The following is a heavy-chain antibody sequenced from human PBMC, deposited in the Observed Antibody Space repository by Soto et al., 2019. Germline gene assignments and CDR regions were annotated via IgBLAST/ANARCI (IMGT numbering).Heavy chain of an antibody. CDR1: GFTFSSYS. Sequence: PGGSLRLSCAASGFTFSSYSMNWVRQAPGKGLEWVSSISSSSSYIYYADSVKGRFTISRDNAKNSLYLQMNSLRAEDTAVYYCARDRVHYYDSGGSGHDAFDIWGQGTMVTVSS. CDR2: ISSSSSYI. D-gene: IGHD3-22*01. J-gene: IGHJ3*02. V-gene: IGHV3-21*01. CDR3: ARDRVHYYDSGGSGHDAFDI.